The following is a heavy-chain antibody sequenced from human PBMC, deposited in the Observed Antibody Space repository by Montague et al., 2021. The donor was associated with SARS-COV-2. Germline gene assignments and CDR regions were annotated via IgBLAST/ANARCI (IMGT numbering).Heavy chain of an antibody. Sequence: SETLSLTCTVSGYSISSYYWCWFRQPPGRELEWIGYIYYDGGANFYPPLRDRLTISVDKSKNQFSLKLSSVTAADTAVYYCARGLKSGKHYDHYFDYWGQGTLVTVSS. D-gene: IGHD3-22*01. CDR3: ARGLKSGKHYDHYFDY. J-gene: IGHJ4*02. CDR2: IYYDGGA. V-gene: IGHV4-59*01. CDR1: GYSISSYY.